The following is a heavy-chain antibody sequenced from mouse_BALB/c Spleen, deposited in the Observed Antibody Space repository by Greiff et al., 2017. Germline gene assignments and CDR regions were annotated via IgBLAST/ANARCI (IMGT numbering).Heavy chain of an antibody. CDR2: IRLKSNNYAT. J-gene: IGHJ2*01. Sequence: EVKLEESGGGLVQPGGSMKLSCVASGFTFSNYWMNWVRQSPEKGLEWVAEIRLKSNNYATHYAESVKGRFTISRDDSKSSVYLQMNNLRAEDTGIYYCTRPGQPDYFDYWGQGTTLTVSS. CDR3: TRPGQPDYFDY. V-gene: IGHV6-6*02. D-gene: IGHD6-1*01. CDR1: GFTFSNYW.